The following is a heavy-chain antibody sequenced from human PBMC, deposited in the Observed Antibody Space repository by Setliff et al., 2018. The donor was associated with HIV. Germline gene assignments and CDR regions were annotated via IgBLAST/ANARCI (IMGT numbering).Heavy chain of an antibody. Sequence: KPSETLSLTCTVSGDSITSGTYYWSWIRQPAGMRLEWIGHISTSGTTNYNPSLKSRVTISADTSKSQFSLKLTSVTAADTAAYFCARASTDYVWGSFLSSGPYYFDFWGQGALVTVS. CDR3: ARASTDYVWGSFLSSGPYYFDF. D-gene: IGHD3-16*01. CDR1: GDSITSGTYY. J-gene: IGHJ4*02. CDR2: ISTSGTT. V-gene: IGHV4-61*09.